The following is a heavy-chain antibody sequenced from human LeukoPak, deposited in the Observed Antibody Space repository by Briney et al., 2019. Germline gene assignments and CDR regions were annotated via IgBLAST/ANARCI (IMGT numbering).Heavy chain of an antibody. Sequence: SETLSLTCTVSGGSISDNSYYWGWIRQPPGKGLDWIESIYYSGSTYYKPALKSRVTISVDTSKNQFSLRLTSVTAADTAVYWCARLRLRRDQIDYWGQGTLVTVSS. CDR3: ARLRLRRDQIDY. V-gene: IGHV4-39*01. D-gene: IGHD4-17*01. CDR1: GGSISDNSYY. CDR2: IYYSGST. J-gene: IGHJ4*02.